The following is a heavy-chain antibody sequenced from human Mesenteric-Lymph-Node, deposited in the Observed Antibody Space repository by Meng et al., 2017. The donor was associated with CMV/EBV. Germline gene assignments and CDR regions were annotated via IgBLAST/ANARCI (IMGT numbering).Heavy chain of an antibody. J-gene: IGHJ6*02. Sequence: GGSLRLSCAASGFTFSSYWMSWVRQAPGKGLEWVANIKQDGSEKYYVDSVKGRFTISRDNAKNSLYLQMNSLRAEDTAVYYCARDQGTPYYYYGMDVWGQGTTVTVSS. D-gene: IGHD1-14*01. CDR2: IKQDGSEK. CDR3: ARDQGTPYYYYGMDV. CDR1: GFTFSSYW. V-gene: IGHV3-7*01.